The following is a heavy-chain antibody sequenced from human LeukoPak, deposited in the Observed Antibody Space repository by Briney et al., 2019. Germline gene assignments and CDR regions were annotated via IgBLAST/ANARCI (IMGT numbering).Heavy chain of an antibody. CDR3: ARSPQGYCSGGSCYI. D-gene: IGHD2-15*01. CDR2: IYDSGST. J-gene: IGHJ4*02. V-gene: IGHV4-39*01. Sequence: SETLSLTCTVSGGSIRSSYYYWGWIRQPPGKGLEWIGSIYDSGSTYYNPSLKSRVTISVDTSKNQFSLKLNSVTAADTAVYYCARSPQGYCSGGSCYIWGQGTLVTVSS. CDR1: GGSIRSSYYY.